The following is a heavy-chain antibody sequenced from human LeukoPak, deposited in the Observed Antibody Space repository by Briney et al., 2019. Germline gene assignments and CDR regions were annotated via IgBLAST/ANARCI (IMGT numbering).Heavy chain of an antibody. CDR1: GFSFSNYG. J-gene: IGHJ4*02. CDR3: ATPLSASSTDY. D-gene: IGHD6-6*01. Sequence: GRSLRLSCAASGFSFSNYGMNWVPQAPGKGLEWVADIRYDSSKRHYVDSVKGRFTISRDNSKNTLYLEMGSLRVGDTAVYYCATPLSASSTDYWGQGTMVTVSS. V-gene: IGHV3-30*02. CDR2: IRYDSSKR.